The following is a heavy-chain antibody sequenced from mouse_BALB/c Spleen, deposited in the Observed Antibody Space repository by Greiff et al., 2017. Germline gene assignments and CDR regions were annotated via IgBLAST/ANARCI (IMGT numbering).Heavy chain of an antibody. CDR3: AREGDYAMDY. V-gene: IGHV5-4*02. CDR2: ISDGGSYT. J-gene: IGHJ4*01. Sequence: SGGGLVKPGGSLKLSCAASGFTFSDYYMYWVRQTPEKRLEWVATISDGGSYTYYPDSVKGRFTISRDNAKNNLYLQMSSLKSEDTAMYYCAREGDYAMDYWGQGTSVTVSS. CDR1: GFTFSDYY.